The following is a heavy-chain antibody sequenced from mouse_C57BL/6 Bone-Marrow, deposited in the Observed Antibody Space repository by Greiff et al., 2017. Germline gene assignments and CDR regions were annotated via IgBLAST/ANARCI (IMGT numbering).Heavy chain of an antibody. CDR1: GYTFTDYN. J-gene: IGHJ2*01. V-gene: IGHV1-18*01. Sequence: EVKLQQSGPELVKPGASVKIPCKASGYTFTDYNMDWVKQSHGKSLEWIGDINPNNGGTIYNQKFKGKATLTVDKSSSTAYMELRSLTSEDTAVYYCARRTPSAYYFDYWGQGTTLTVSS. D-gene: IGHD3-2*02. CDR2: INPNNGGT. CDR3: ARRTPSAYYFDY.